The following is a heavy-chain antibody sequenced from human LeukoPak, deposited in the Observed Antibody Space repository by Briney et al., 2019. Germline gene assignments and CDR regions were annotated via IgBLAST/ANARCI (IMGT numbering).Heavy chain of an antibody. D-gene: IGHD4-17*01. CDR3: ASSLRRPGTLHY. J-gene: IGHJ4*02. CDR1: GFTFSSYS. V-gene: IGHV3-21*01. CDR2: ISSSSSYI. Sequence: GGSLRLSCAASGFTFSSYSMNWVRQAPGKGLEWVSSISSSSSYIYYADSVKGRFTISRDNAKNSLHLQMNSLRAEDTAVYYCASSLRRPGTLHYWGQGTLVTVSS.